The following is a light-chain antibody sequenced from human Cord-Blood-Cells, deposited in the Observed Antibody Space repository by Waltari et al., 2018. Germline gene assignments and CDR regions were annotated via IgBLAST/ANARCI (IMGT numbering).Light chain of an antibody. CDR2: GAS. CDR1: QSVSSSY. V-gene: IGKV3-20*01. Sequence: EIVLTQSPGTPSLSPGERATLPCRASQSVSSSYLAWYQQKPGQAPRLLIYGASSRATGIPDRFSGSGSGTDFTLTISRLEPEDFAVYYCQQYGSSPLTFGGGTKVEIK. CDR3: QQYGSSPLT. J-gene: IGKJ4*01.